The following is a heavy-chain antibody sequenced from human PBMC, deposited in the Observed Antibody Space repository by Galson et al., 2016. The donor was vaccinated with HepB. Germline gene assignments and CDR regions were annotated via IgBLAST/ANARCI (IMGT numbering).Heavy chain of an antibody. J-gene: IGHJ5*02. CDR3: AKGSFSGVIFSWFDP. CDR2: ISGSADDT. Sequence: SLRLSCAASGFTFNRHAMNWVRQAPGKGLEWISGISGSADDTKYAVSVKGRFTISRDNSNNTLHLQMSSLRAEDTAVYYCAKGSFSGVIFSWFDPWGQGTLVTVSS. D-gene: IGHD3-16*02. CDR1: GFTFNRHA. V-gene: IGHV3-23*01.